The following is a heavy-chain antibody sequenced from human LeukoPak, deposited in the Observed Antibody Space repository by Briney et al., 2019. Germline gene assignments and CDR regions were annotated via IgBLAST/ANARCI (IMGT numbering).Heavy chain of an antibody. Sequence: GGSLRLSCAASGFTFSSYAMSWVRQAPGKGLEWVSAISGSGGSTYYADSVKGRFTISRDNSKNTLYLQMNSLRAEDAAVYYCAKTIIAARPFKAFDYWGQGTLVTVSS. V-gene: IGHV3-23*01. D-gene: IGHD6-6*01. J-gene: IGHJ4*02. CDR2: ISGSGGST. CDR3: AKTIIAARPFKAFDY. CDR1: GFTFSSYA.